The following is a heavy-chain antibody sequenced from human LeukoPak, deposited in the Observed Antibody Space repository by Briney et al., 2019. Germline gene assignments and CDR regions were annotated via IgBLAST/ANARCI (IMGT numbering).Heavy chain of an antibody. V-gene: IGHV4-39*02. Sequence: SETLSLTCTAPGGSISSSNYYWGWIRQPPGKGLEWLGCIHYSGSTYYNPSLKSRVTISVDTSRNHFSLRLTSVTAADTAVYYCARTRAPAPSTGFDYSGQGTLVTV. CDR1: GGSISSSNYY. CDR3: ARTRAPAPSTGFDY. D-gene: IGHD6-13*01. J-gene: IGHJ4*02. CDR2: IHYSGST.